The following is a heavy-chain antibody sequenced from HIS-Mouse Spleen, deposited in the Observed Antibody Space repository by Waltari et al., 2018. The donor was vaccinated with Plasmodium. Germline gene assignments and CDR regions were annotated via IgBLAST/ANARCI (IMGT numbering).Heavy chain of an antibody. CDR2: INYSGTP. V-gene: IGHV4-39*07. Sequence: QLQLQESGPGLVKPSETLSLTCTVSGGSISSSSYYWGWIRQPPGKGLEWIGSINYSGTPYNNPSLKSRVTRSVDTSKNQFSLKLSSVTAADTAVYYCARSPGGMDVWGQGTTVTVSS. J-gene: IGHJ6*02. CDR3: ARSPGGMDV. D-gene: IGHD3-10*01. CDR1: GGSISSSSYY.